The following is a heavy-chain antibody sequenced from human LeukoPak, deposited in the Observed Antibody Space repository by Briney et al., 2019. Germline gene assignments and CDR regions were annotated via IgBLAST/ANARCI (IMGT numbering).Heavy chain of an antibody. D-gene: IGHD6-13*01. CDR1: GFTFSSYA. CDR2: ISGSGGST. V-gene: IGHV3-23*01. Sequence: GGSLRLSCAASGFTFSSYAMSWVRRAPGKGLEWVSAISGSGGSTYYADSVKGRFTISRDNSKNTLYLQMNSLRAEDTAVYYCAKDRFGSSWYFDYWGQGTLVTVSS. J-gene: IGHJ4*02. CDR3: AKDRFGSSWYFDY.